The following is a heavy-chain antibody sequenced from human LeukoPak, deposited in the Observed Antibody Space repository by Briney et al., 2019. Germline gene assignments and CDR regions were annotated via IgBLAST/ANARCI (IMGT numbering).Heavy chain of an antibody. CDR3: ARVPVDTFELSY. CDR1: GGSISSYY. CDR2: IYYSGST. Sequence: SETLSLTCPVSGGSISSYYWSWIRQPPGKGLEWIGYIYYSGSTNYNPSLKSRVTISVDTSKNQFSLKLSSVTAADTAVYYCARVPVDTFELSYWGQGTLVTVSS. J-gene: IGHJ4*02. D-gene: IGHD3-16*01. V-gene: IGHV4-59*01.